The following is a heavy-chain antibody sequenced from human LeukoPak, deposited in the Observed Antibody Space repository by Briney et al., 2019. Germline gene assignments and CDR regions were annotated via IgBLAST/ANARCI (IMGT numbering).Heavy chain of an antibody. D-gene: IGHD2-15*01. CDR1: GYTFTSCG. J-gene: IGHJ5*02. Sequence: ASVKVSCKASGYTFTSCGISWVRQAPGQGLEWMGWISAYNGNTNYAQKLQGRVTMTTDTSTSTAYMELRSLRSDDTAVYYCARDSRYCSGGSCYPNWFDPWGHGTLVTVSS. V-gene: IGHV1-18*04. CDR2: ISAYNGNT. CDR3: ARDSRYCSGGSCYPNWFDP.